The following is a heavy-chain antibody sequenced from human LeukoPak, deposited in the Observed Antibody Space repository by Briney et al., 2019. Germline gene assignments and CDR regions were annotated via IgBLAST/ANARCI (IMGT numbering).Heavy chain of an antibody. V-gene: IGHV1-46*01. D-gene: IGHD3-22*01. CDR1: GYTFTNYY. Sequence: ASVKVSCKPSGYTFTNYYIHWVRQAPGQGLGWMGVINPSGGSTSYAQKFQGRVTMTRDTSTSTVYMELSSLRSEDTAVYYCARAYDSSAFYDYWGQGTLVTVSS. CDR3: ARAYDSSAFYDY. CDR2: INPSGGST. J-gene: IGHJ4*02.